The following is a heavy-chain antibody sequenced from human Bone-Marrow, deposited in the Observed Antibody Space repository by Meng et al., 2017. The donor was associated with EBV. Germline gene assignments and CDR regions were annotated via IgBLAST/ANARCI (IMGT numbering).Heavy chain of an antibody. CDR1: AFIFSGYG. D-gene: IGHD1-14*01. V-gene: IGHV3-30*18. J-gene: IGHJ5*02. CDR3: AKDLSGRFDP. CDR2: IPSDASHNK. Sequence: QEQLVESGVGVVQPGMSLRLSCAASAFIFSGYGFHWVRQAPGKGPEWVAIIPSDASHNKYYADSVKGRFTISRDNSKNTLYLQMNSLKIEDTAVYYCAKDLSGRFDPWGQGTLVTVSS.